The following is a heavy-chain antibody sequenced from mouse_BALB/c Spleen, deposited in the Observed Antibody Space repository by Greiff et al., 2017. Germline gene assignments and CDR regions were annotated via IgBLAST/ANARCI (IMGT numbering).Heavy chain of an antibody. CDR3: ARASITTVVAHYAMDY. J-gene: IGHJ4*01. V-gene: IGHV2-6-7*01. Sequence: QVQLKESGPGLVAPSQSLSITCTASGFSLTGYGVNWVRQPPGKGLEWLGMIWGDGSTDYNSALKSRLSISKDNSKSQVFLKMNSLQTDDTARYYCARASITTVVAHYAMDYWGQGTSVTVSS. CDR1: GFSLTGYG. D-gene: IGHD1-1*01. CDR2: IWGDGST.